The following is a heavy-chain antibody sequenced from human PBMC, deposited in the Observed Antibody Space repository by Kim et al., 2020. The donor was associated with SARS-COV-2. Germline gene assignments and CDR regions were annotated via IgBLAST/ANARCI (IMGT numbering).Heavy chain of an antibody. Sequence: GGSLRLSCAASGFIFSSFGMHWVRQAPGKGLEWVAVIWFGEKSEYYADSVKGRFTISRDNSKNMVYLQMNSLRDEDTAVYYCARALEYSTSDAFDVWGQGTMVTVSS. CDR2: IWFGEKSE. V-gene: IGHV3-33*03. CDR1: GFIFSSFG. D-gene: IGHD6-6*01. CDR3: ARALEYSTSDAFDV. J-gene: IGHJ3*01.